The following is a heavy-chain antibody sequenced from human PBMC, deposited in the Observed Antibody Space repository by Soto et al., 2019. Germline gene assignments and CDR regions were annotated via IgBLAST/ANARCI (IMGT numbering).Heavy chain of an antibody. D-gene: IGHD3-22*01. J-gene: IGHJ4*02. CDR1: GFSFNIFA. Sequence: PGGSLRLSCAASGFSFNIFAMNWVRQAPGQGLEWVSGISGGGGSTYYADSVEGRFTISRDNSNNTLYLQMNSLRAEDTAVYYCAKDPTSYDSSAQFDSWGQGT. V-gene: IGHV3-23*01. CDR2: ISGGGGST. CDR3: AKDPTSYDSSAQFDS.